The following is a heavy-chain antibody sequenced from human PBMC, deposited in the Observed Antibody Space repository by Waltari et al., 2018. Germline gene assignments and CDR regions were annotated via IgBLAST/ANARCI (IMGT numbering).Heavy chain of an antibody. CDR1: GYSISSGYY. Sequence: QVQLQESGPGLVTPSETLSLTCAVSGYSISSGYYWGWIRQPPGTGLEWIGSIYHSGSTYYNPSLKSRVTISVDTSKNQFSLKLSSVTAADTAVYYCARVGATVNPVYFDYWGQGTLVTVSS. CDR3: ARVGATVNPVYFDY. CDR2: IYHSGST. D-gene: IGHD4-4*01. J-gene: IGHJ4*02. V-gene: IGHV4-38-2*01.